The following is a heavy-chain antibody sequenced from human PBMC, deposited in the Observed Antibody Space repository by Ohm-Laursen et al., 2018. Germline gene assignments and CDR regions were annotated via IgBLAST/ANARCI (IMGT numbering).Heavy chain of an antibody. V-gene: IGHV3-33*01. D-gene: IGHD3-10*01. Sequence: SLRLSCAASEFTFSNYGMHWVRQAPGKGLEWVAVTWYDGSNKYYADSVRGRFTISRDNSKNTLYLQMNSLRAEDTAVYHCAREASMVRGVIYAFDIWGQGKMVTASS. CDR1: EFTFSNYG. CDR2: TWYDGSNK. CDR3: AREASMVRGVIYAFDI. J-gene: IGHJ3*02.